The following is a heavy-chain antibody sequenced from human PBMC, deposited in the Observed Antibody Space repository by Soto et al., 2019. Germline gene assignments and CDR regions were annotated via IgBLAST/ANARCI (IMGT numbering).Heavy chain of an antibody. CDR3: ARGTPYDDILTGFGY. CDR2: ISYEGSNK. CDR1: GFTFSIYA. V-gene: IGHV3-30*14. D-gene: IGHD3-9*01. J-gene: IGHJ4*02. Sequence: ESGGGVVQPGRSLRLSCAASGFTFSIYAMHRVRQAPGKGLEWVAVISYEGSNKYYAGSVKVRFTISRDNSKNTLYLQMNDLRAEETAVYYCARGTPYDDILTGFGYWGQGTLVTVSS.